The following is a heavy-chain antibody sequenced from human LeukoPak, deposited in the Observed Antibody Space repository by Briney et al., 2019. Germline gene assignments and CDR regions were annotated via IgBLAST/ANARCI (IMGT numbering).Heavy chain of an antibody. CDR3: ARRGMITMVRGVILAGLIDY. D-gene: IGHD3-10*01. V-gene: IGHV4-34*12. CDR2: IIRSGST. Sequence: TSETLSLTCAVYGGSFSGYFWSWVRQPPGKGLEWIGEIIRSGSTNYNPSLKSRVTISIDTSKNQFSLNLSSVTAADRAVYYCARRGMITMVRGVILAGLIDYWGQGTLVSVSS. CDR1: GGSFSGYF. J-gene: IGHJ4*02.